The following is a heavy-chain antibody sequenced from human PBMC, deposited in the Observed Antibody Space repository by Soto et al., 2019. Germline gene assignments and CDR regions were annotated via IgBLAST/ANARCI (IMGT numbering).Heavy chain of an antibody. CDR1: GYTFTSNA. Sequence: ASVKVSCKASGYTFTSNAISWVRQAPGQGLEWMGWISSYSGDAKYAQKFQDRVTMTTDTSTSQAYMKLRSLTADDTAVYYCARKTGYSSGASYYFWFDPWGQGTPVTVSS. CDR3: ARKTGYSSGASYYFWFDP. J-gene: IGHJ5*02. V-gene: IGHV1-18*04. CDR2: ISSYSGDA. D-gene: IGHD2-15*01.